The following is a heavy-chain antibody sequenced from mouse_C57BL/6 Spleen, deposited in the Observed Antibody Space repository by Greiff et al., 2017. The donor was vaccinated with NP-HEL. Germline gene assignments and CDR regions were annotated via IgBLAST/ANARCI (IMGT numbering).Heavy chain of an antibody. Sequence: QVQLQQPGAELVKPGASVKVSCKASGYTFTSYWMHWVKQRPGQGLEWIGRIHPSDSDTNYNQKFKGKATLTVDKSSSTAYMQLSSLTSEDSAVYYCAILTYYSNYWYFDVWGTGTTVTVSS. CDR3: AILTYYSNYWYFDV. V-gene: IGHV1-74*01. CDR1: GYTFTSYW. D-gene: IGHD2-5*01. J-gene: IGHJ1*03. CDR2: IHPSDSDT.